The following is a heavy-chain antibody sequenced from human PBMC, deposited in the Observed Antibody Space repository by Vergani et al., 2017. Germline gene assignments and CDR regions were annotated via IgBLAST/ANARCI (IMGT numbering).Heavy chain of an antibody. J-gene: IGHJ5*02. V-gene: IGHV1-69*06. D-gene: IGHD1-26*01. CDR2: IIPIFGTA. CDR3: ARDSGSYSKWVGWFDP. CDR1: GGTFSSYA. Sequence: QVQLVQSGAEVKKPGSSVKVSCKASGGTFSSYAISWVRQAPGQGLEWMGGIIPIFGTANYAQKFQRRVTITADKSTSTAYMELSSLRSEDTAVYYCARDSGSYSKWVGWFDPWGQGTLVTVSS.